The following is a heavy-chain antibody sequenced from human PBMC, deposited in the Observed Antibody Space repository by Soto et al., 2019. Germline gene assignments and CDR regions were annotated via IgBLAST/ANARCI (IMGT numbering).Heavy chain of an antibody. CDR3: ARRYGASFDD. Sequence: SETLSLTCTVSGGSISSYYWSWIRQPPGKGLEWIGYIYYSGSTNYNPSLKSRVTISVDTSKNQFSLKLSSVTAADTAVYYCARRYGASFDDWGQGTLVTVSS. CDR1: GGSISSYY. D-gene: IGHD4-17*01. CDR2: IYYSGST. V-gene: IGHV4-59*01. J-gene: IGHJ4*02.